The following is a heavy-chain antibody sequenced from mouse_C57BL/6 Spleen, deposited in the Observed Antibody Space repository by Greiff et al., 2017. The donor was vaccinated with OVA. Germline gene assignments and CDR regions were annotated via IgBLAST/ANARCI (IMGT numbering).Heavy chain of an antibody. CDR1: GYTFTNYW. Sequence: VHLVESGAELVRPGTSVKMSCKASGYTFTNYWIGWAKQRPGHGLEWIGDIYPGGGYTNYNEKFKGKATLTADKSSSTAYMQFSSLTSEDSAIYYCAREGTGPMDYWGQGTSVTVSS. CDR3: AREGTGPMDY. V-gene: IGHV1-63*01. CDR2: IYPGGGYT. D-gene: IGHD4-1*01. J-gene: IGHJ4*01.